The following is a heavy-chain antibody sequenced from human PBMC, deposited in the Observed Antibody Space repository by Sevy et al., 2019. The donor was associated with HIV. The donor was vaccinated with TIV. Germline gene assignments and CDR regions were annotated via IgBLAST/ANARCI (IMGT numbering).Heavy chain of an antibody. CDR2: ISYDGNIQ. Sequence: GGSLRLSCAASGLTFSTYGMHWVRQAPGKGLEWVAVISYDGNIQYYADSVKGRFTVSRDNSKNTLYLQMNSVRAEDSAVYYCAKDQGGYNYEPGYWGQGTLVTVSS. D-gene: IGHD5-18*01. V-gene: IGHV3-30*18. J-gene: IGHJ4*02. CDR1: GLTFSTYG. CDR3: AKDQGGYNYEPGY.